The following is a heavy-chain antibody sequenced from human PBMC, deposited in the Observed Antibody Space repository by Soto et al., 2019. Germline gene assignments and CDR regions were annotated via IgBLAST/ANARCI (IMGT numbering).Heavy chain of an antibody. J-gene: IGHJ4*02. CDR1: RFSLITSGVG. CDR3: AHRPRLGYFDWL. CDR2: IYWDDDK. Sequence: QITLKESGPTLVKPTQTLTVTCTFSRFSLITSGVGVGWIPQPPRKALEWLALIYWDDDKRYSPSLKSRLTITKDTSKNQVVLTMTNMDPEDTATYYCAHRPRLGYFDWLGGQGTLVTVSS. V-gene: IGHV2-5*02. D-gene: IGHD3-9*01.